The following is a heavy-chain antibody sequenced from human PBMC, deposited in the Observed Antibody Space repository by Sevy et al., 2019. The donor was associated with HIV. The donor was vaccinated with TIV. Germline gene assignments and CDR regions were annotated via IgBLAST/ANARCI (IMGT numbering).Heavy chain of an antibody. D-gene: IGHD3-10*01. CDR2: ISGSGVST. V-gene: IGHV3-23*01. Sequence: VGSLRLSCVASGFTFSSYGMSWVRQAPGEGLECVSDISGSGVSTYYADSVRGRFTISRDNSKNTLYLQMNSLRADDTAVYYCAKETIRGTYNWFDPWGQGTLVTVSS. CDR1: GFTFSSYG. CDR3: AKETIRGTYNWFDP. J-gene: IGHJ5*02.